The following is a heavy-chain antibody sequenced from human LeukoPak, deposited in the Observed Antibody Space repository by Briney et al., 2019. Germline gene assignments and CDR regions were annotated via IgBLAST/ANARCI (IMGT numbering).Heavy chain of an antibody. CDR1: GFSISTFW. Sequence: PGGSLRLSCAASGFSISTFWMHWVRQAPGKGLVWVSRINGDGTTTNYADSVKGRFTISRDDAKNTVYLQMNSLRAEDTALYYCAKDSHPGSGSYYKGNFDYWGQGTLVTVSS. CDR3: AKDSHPGSGSYYKGNFDY. CDR2: INGDGTTT. D-gene: IGHD3-10*01. V-gene: IGHV3-74*01. J-gene: IGHJ4*02.